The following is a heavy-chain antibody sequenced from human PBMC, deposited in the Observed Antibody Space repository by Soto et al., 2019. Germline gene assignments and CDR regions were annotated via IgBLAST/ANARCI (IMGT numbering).Heavy chain of an antibody. CDR3: AKDTGDYYGSGSYYNGYFDY. V-gene: IGHV3-23*01. D-gene: IGHD3-10*01. CDR1: GFTFSSYA. Sequence: LRLSCAASGFTFSSYAMSWVRQAPGKGLEWVSAISGSGGSTYYADSVKGRFTISRDNSKNTLYLQMNSLRAEDTAVYYCAKDTGDYYGSGSYYNGYFDYWGQGTLVTVSS. CDR2: ISGSGGST. J-gene: IGHJ4*02.